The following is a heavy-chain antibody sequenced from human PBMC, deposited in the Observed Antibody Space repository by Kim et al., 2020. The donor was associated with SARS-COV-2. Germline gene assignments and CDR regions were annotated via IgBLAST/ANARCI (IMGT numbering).Heavy chain of an antibody. J-gene: IGHJ6*02. V-gene: IGHV1-46*01. Sequence: TSSAQKFQGTVTMTRDTSTSTVYRELSSLRSEDTAVYYCAREVYYGMDVWGQGTTVTVSS. CDR2: T. CDR3: AREVYYGMDV.